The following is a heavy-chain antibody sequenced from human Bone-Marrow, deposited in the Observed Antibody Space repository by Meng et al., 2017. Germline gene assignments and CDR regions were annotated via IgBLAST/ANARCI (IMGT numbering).Heavy chain of an antibody. D-gene: IGHD1-26*01. Sequence: QRQPTHGGGGLLEPSEPLSLTCAVYGGDFSGYYWSWIRQPPGKGLEWIGEINHSGSTNYNPSLKSRVTISVDTSKNQFSLKLSSVTAADTAVYYCARGYGIVGANLGLYYFDYWGQGTLVTVSS. J-gene: IGHJ4*02. V-gene: IGHV4-34*01. CDR2: INHSGST. CDR1: GGDFSGYY. CDR3: ARGYGIVGANLGLYYFDY.